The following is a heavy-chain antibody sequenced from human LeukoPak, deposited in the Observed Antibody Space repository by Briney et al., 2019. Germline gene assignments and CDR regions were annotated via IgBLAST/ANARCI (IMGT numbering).Heavy chain of an antibody. J-gene: IGHJ4*02. CDR1: GYTFTGYY. CDR3: ARVQCSGGSCYSGY. CDR2: INPNSGGT. Sequence: ASVKVSCKASGYTFTGYYMHWVRQAPGQGLEWMGRINPNSGGTNYAQKFQGRVTMTRDTSISTAYMELSRLRSGDTAVYYCARVQCSGGSCYSGYWGQGTLVTVSS. D-gene: IGHD2-15*01. V-gene: IGHV1-2*06.